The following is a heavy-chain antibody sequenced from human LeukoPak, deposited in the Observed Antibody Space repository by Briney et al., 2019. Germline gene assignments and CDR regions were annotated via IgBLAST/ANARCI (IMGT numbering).Heavy chain of an antibody. CDR2: NIPIFGTA. V-gene: IGHV1-69*05. D-gene: IGHD3-16*01. CDR1: GGTFSSYA. J-gene: IGHJ5*02. Sequence: SVKVSCKASGGTFSSYAISWVRQAPGQGLEWMGGNIPIFGTANYAQKFQGRVTITTDESTSTAYMELSSLRSEDTAVYYCAREGLAGYAWFDPWGQGTLVTVSS. CDR3: AREGLAGYAWFDP.